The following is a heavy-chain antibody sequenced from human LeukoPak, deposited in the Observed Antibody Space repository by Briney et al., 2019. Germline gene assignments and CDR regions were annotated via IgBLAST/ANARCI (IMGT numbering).Heavy chain of an antibody. CDR1: GYTFTSYG. CDR2: ISAYNGNT. D-gene: IGHD6-19*01. V-gene: IGHV1-18*01. CDR3: AVDIIAVAGVVAFDI. J-gene: IGHJ3*02. Sequence: GASVKVSCKASGYTFTSYGISWVRQAPGQGLEWMGWISAYNGNTNYAQKLQGRVTMTTDTSTSTAYMELRSLRSDDTAVYYCAVDIIAVAGVVAFDIWGQGTMVTVSS.